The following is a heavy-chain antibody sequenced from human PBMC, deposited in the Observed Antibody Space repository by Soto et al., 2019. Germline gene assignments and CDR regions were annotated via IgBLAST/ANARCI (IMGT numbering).Heavy chain of an antibody. CDR1: SDSISRSPYY. CDR2: VYYIGST. Sequence: SETLSLTCTVSSDSISRSPYYWGWIRQSPGMGLEWIGSVYYIGSTYYNPSLESRVTMSADTSKNQFSLNLSSVTAADTAMYYCARQVRGTGYNYGYRLYFDYWGPGTLVTVSS. D-gene: IGHD5-18*01. CDR3: ARQVRGTGYNYGYRLYFDY. V-gene: IGHV4-39*01. J-gene: IGHJ4*02.